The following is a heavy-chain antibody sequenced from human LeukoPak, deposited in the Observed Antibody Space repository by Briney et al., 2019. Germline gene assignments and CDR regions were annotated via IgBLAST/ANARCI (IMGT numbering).Heavy chain of an antibody. CDR2: IYTSGST. J-gene: IGHJ4*02. Sequence: SQTLSLTCTVSGGSISSGSYYWSWIRQPAGKGLEWIGRIYTSGSTNYNPSLKSRVTISVDTSKNQFSLKLSSVTAADTAVYYCARALHYYDSSGYYYAAPDYFDYWGQGALVTVSS. D-gene: IGHD3-22*01. CDR1: GGSISSGSYY. V-gene: IGHV4-61*02. CDR3: ARALHYYDSSGYYYAAPDYFDY.